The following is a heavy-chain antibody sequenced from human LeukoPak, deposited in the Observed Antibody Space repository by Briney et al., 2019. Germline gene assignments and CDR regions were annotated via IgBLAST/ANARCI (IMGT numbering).Heavy chain of an antibody. V-gene: IGHV1-69*04. D-gene: IGHD4-11*01. Sequence: GASLKVSCKASGGTFSSYTISWVRQAPGQGLEWMGRIIPILGIANYAQKFQGRVTITADKSTSTAYMELSSLRSEDTAVYYCARDGDYSNYIFDYWGQGTLVTVSS. CDR1: GGTFSSYT. J-gene: IGHJ4*02. CDR2: IIPILGIA. CDR3: ARDGDYSNYIFDY.